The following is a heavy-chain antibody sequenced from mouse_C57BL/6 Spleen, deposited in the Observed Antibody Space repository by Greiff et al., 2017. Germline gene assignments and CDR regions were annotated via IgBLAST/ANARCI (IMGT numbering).Heavy chain of an antibody. CDR2: INPSTGGT. CDR3: ARGPHRWLPFAY. D-gene: IGHD2-3*01. CDR1: GYSFTGYY. Sequence: EVQLQQSGPELVKPGASVKISCKASGYSFTGYYMNWVKQSPEKSLEWIGEINPSTGGTTYNQKFKAKATLTVDKSSSTAYMQLKSLTSEDSAVYYCARGPHRWLPFAYWGQGTLVTVSA. V-gene: IGHV1-42*01. J-gene: IGHJ3*01.